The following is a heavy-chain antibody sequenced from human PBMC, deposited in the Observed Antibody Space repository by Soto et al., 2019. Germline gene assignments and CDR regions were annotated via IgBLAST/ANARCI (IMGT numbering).Heavy chain of an antibody. J-gene: IGHJ4*02. CDR1: GFTFSSYS. CDR2: ISSSSSYI. D-gene: IGHD2-21*02. V-gene: IGHV3-21*01. CDR3: ARRVCGGDCCYFDY. Sequence: EVQLVESGGGLVKPGGSLRLSCAASGFTFSSYSMNWVRQAPGKGLEWVSSISSSSSYIYYADSVKGRFTISRDNAKNSLYLQMNSLRAEDTAVYYCARRVCGGDCCYFDYWGQGTLVTVSS.